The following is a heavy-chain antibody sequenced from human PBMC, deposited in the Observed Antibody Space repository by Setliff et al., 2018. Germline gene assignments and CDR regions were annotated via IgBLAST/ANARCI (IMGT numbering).Heavy chain of an antibody. CDR2: IYYSGST. V-gene: IGHV4-39*01. Sequence: SETLSLTCTVSGGSISSYYWSWIRQPPGKGLEWIGSIYYSGSTYYNPSLKSRVTIPVDTSKNQFSLKLSSVTAADTAVYYCARAAGYSSSWYHYYYGMDVWGQGTTVTVSS. J-gene: IGHJ6*02. D-gene: IGHD6-13*01. CDR1: GGSISSYY. CDR3: ARAAGYSSSWYHYYYGMDV.